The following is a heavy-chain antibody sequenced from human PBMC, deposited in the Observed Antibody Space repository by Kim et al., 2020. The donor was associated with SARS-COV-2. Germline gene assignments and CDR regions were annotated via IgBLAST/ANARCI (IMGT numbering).Heavy chain of an antibody. CDR3: AKDSSGYYYSIWFDP. CDR2: ISGSGGST. CDR1: GFTFSSYA. D-gene: IGHD3-22*01. V-gene: IGHV3-23*01. Sequence: GGSLRLSCAASGFTFSSYAMSWVRQAPGKGLEWVSAISGSGGSTYYADSVKGRFTISRDDSKNTLYLQMNSLRAEDTAVYYCAKDSSGYYYSIWFDPWGQGTLVTVSS. J-gene: IGHJ5*02.